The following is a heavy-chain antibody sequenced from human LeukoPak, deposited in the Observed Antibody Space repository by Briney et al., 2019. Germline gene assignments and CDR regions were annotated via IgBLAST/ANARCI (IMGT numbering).Heavy chain of an antibody. CDR2: ISGRGGST. CDR3: AKEDVVVVVAATLGDY. V-gene: IGHV3-23*01. Sequence: PGGSLRLSCAASGFTFSSNAMSWVRQAPGKGLEWVSTISGRGGSTYYADSVKGRFTISRDNSKNTLYLQMNSLRAEDTAVYYCAKEDVVVVVAATLGDYWGQGTLVTVSS. D-gene: IGHD2-15*01. J-gene: IGHJ4*02. CDR1: GFTFSSNA.